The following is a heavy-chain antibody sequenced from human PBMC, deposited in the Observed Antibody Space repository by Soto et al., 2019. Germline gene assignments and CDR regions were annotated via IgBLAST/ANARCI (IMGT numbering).Heavy chain of an antibody. V-gene: IGHV1-46*01. CDR1: GYTFTSYY. Sequence: GASVKVSCKASGYTFTSYYMHWVRQAPGQGLEWMGIINPSGGSTSYAQKFQGRVTMTRDTSTSTVYMELSSLRSEDTAVYYCARDRAYCGGDCFAPDAFDIWGQGTMVTVSS. J-gene: IGHJ3*02. CDR2: INPSGGST. D-gene: IGHD2-21*02. CDR3: ARDRAYCGGDCFAPDAFDI.